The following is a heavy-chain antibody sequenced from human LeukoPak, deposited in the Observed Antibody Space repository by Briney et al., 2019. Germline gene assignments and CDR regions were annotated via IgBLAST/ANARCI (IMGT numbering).Heavy chain of an antibody. V-gene: IGHV1-2*02. CDR3: ARGYSSSWYSF. Sequence: ASVKVSCKASGYTFTGYYMHWVRQVPGQGVEWMGWINPNSGGTNYAQKFQSRVTMTRDTSISTAYMELSRLRSDDTAVYYCARGYSSSWYSFWGQGTLVTVSS. J-gene: IGHJ4*02. CDR2: INPNSGGT. CDR1: GYTFTGYY. D-gene: IGHD6-13*01.